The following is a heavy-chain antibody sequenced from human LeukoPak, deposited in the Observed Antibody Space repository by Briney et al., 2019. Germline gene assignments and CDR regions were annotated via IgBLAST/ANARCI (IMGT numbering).Heavy chain of an antibody. J-gene: IGHJ4*02. V-gene: IGHV3-30*04. CDR2: ISYDGSNK. CDR1: GFTFSSYA. Sequence: GGSLRLSCAASGFTFSSYAMHWVRQAPGKGLEWVAVISYDGSNKYYADSVKGRFTISRDNSKNTLYLQMNSLRAEDTAVYYCARDGGWSDYPTKPDYWGQGTLVTVSS. D-gene: IGHD6-19*01. CDR3: ARDGGWSDYPTKPDY.